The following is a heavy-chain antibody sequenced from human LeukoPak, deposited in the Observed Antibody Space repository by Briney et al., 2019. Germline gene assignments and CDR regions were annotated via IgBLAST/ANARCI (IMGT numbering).Heavy chain of an antibody. CDR2: MYFSGNT. V-gene: IGHV4-39*01. CDR1: GGSISSNNYY. D-gene: IGHD2-2*01. Sequence: SSETLSLTCTVSGGSISSNNYYWGWIRQPPGKGLEWIGSMYFSGNTYYNPSLQSRVFISVDTSNNQFSLNLSSMTASDTAVYYCVSASRGAFDIWGQGTMVTVSS. CDR3: VSASRGAFDI. J-gene: IGHJ3*02.